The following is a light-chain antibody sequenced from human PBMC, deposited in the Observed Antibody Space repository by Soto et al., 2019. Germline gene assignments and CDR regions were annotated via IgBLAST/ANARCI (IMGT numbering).Light chain of an antibody. CDR2: DVS. V-gene: IGLV2-14*01. CDR1: SSDVGGYNY. Sequence: QSALTQPASVSGSPGQSITISCTGTSSDVGGYNYVSWYQQHPGKAPKLMIYDVSNRPSGVSSRFSGSKSGNTASLTISGLQAEDEADYYCNSYTSSSTLPYVFGTGTKSPS. J-gene: IGLJ1*01. CDR3: NSYTSSSTLPYV.